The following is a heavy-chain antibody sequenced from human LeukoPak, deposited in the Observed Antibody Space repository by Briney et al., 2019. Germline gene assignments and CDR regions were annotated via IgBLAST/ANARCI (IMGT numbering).Heavy chain of an antibody. D-gene: IGHD6-25*01. J-gene: IGHJ5*02. CDR1: GDSVSSNSAA. CDR2: TYYRSKWYN. CDR3: ASGMAAAAPRYNWFDP. V-gene: IGHV6-1*01. Sequence: SQTLSLTCAISGDSVSSNSAAWNWIRQSPSRGLEWLGRTYYRSKWYNDYAVSVKSRITINPDTSKNQFSLKLNSVTPEDTAVYYCASGMAAAAPRYNWFDPWGQGTLVTVSS.